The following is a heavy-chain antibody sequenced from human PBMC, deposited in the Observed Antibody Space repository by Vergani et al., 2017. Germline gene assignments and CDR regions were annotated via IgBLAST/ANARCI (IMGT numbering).Heavy chain of an antibody. Sequence: VQLLESGGGLVQPGGSLRLSCAASGFTFSSYAMHWVRQAPGKGLEWVAVISYDGSNKYYADSVKGRFTISRDNSKNTLYLQMNSLRAEDTAVYYCAKDRRSRRWVGELLSLDYWGQGTLVTVSS. V-gene: IGHV3-30-3*01. CDR2: ISYDGSNK. J-gene: IGHJ4*02. D-gene: IGHD3-10*01. CDR1: GFTFSSYA. CDR3: AKDRRSRRWVGELLSLDY.